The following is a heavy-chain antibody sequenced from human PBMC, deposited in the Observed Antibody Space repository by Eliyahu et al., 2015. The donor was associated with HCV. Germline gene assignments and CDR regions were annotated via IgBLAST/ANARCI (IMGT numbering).Heavy chain of an antibody. J-gene: IGHJ4*02. Sequence: EVQLVESGGGLVKPGRSLRLSCIASGFTFGXYAMSWLRQAPGKGLEWVGFIRSEAYGGTTEYAASVKGRFTISRDDSKSFAYLQMNSLKSEDTGAYYCTRDEQFCSGGSCSYYFDYWGQGTLVTVSS. V-gene: IGHV3-49*05. D-gene: IGHD2-15*01. CDR2: IRSEAYGGTT. CDR3: TRDEQFCSGGSCSYYFDY. CDR1: GFTFGXYA.